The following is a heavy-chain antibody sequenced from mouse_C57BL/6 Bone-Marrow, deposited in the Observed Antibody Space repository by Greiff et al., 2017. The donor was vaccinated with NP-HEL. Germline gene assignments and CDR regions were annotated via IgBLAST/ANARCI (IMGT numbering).Heavy chain of an antibody. V-gene: IGHV3-6*01. D-gene: IGHD3-3*01. Sequence: EVKLLESGPGLVKPSQSLSLTCSVTGYSITSGYYWNWIRQFPGNKLEWMGYISYDGSNKSNPSLKNRISITRDTSKNQFFLKLNSVTTEDTATYYCAREGDTFYFDYWGQGTTLTVSS. J-gene: IGHJ2*01. CDR1: GYSITSGYY. CDR3: AREGDTFYFDY. CDR2: ISYDGSN.